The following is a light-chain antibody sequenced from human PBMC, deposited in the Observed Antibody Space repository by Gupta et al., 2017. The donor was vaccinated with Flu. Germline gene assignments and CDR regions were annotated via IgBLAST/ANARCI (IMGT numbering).Light chain of an antibody. V-gene: IGLV4-60*03. J-gene: IGLJ1*01. CDR2: LEGSGSY. CDR3: ETWDSNTRV. Sequence: VLTQSSSASASLGSSVKLTCTLSSGHSSYIIAWHQQQPGKAPRYLMKLEGSGSYNKGSGVPDRFSGSSSGADRYLTISNLQSEDEADYYCETWDSNTRVFGTGTKVTVL. CDR1: SGHSSYI.